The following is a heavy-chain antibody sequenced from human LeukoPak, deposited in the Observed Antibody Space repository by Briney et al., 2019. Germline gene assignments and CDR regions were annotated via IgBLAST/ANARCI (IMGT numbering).Heavy chain of an antibody. CDR1: GFTFDDYA. V-gene: IGHV3-9*01. J-gene: IGHJ4*02. CDR3: ARDWEGYCSSTSCYGY. D-gene: IGHD2-2*01. CDR2: ISWNSGSI. Sequence: SGGSLRLSCAASGFTFDDYAMHWVRQAPGKGLEWVSGISWNSGSIGYADSVKGRFTISRDNAKNSLYLQMNSLRAEDTAVYYCARDWEGYCSSTSCYGYWGQGTLVTVSS.